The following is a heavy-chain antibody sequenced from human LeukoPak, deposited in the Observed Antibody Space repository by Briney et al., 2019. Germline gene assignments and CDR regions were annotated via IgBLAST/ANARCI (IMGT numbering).Heavy chain of an antibody. D-gene: IGHD6-19*01. Sequence: PSETLSLTCTVSGGSISGYYWSWIRQPAGKGLEWIGRMHTTGSTNYNPSLQSRITMSVDTPKNQFSLKLSSVTAADTAVYYCARDKGSGWFDYWGQGTLVTVSS. V-gene: IGHV4-4*07. CDR2: MHTTGST. CDR1: GGSISGYY. CDR3: ARDKGSGWFDY. J-gene: IGHJ4*02.